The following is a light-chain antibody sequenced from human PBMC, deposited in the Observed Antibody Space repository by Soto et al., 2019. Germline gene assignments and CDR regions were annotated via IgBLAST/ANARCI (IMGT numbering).Light chain of an antibody. CDR3: SSYAGSNNV. V-gene: IGLV2-8*01. Sequence: QSVLTQPPSASGSPGQSVPISCTETSSDVGGYNYVSWYQQHPGKAPKLMIYEVSKRPSGVPDRFSGSKSGNTASLTVSGLQAEDEADYYCSSYAGSNNVFGTGTKVTVL. J-gene: IGLJ1*01. CDR2: EVS. CDR1: SSDVGGYNY.